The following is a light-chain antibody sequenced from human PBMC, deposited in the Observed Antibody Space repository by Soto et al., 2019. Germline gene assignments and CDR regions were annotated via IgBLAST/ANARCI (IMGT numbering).Light chain of an antibody. CDR2: VAS. V-gene: IGKV3-15*01. CDR3: QQYNNWPRT. Sequence: EIVMTQSPVTLSVSPGERATLSCRASQSVSSSLAWFQQKPGQAPRLLIYVASTRATGIPAKFSGSGSGTEFALTISSLQSEDFAVYYCQQYNNWPRTFGQGTKREMK. J-gene: IGKJ2*01. CDR1: QSVSSS.